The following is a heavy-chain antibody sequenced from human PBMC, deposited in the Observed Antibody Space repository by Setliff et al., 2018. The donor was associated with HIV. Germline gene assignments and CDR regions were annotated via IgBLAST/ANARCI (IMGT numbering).Heavy chain of an antibody. CDR2: IYTSGST. Sequence: PSETLSLTCTVSGGSISSGSNYWSWIRQPAGKGLEWVGHIYTSGSTYYNSSLKSRVTMSVDTSKNKFSLKLSSVTAADTAVYYCARDLGSAYSYAQGRFDPWGQGTLVTVSS. J-gene: IGHJ5*02. V-gene: IGHV4-61*09. D-gene: IGHD5-18*01. CDR3: ARDLGSAYSYAQGRFDP. CDR1: GGSISSGSNY.